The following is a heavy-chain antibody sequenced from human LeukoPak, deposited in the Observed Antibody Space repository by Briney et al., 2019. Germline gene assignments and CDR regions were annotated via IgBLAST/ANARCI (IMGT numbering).Heavy chain of an antibody. Sequence: GGSLRLTCAASGLGFSSFAMSWVRQGPARGLEWVSSMRGNGETFYADSVKGRFTLSSDSSRNTVYFQLNNLRVEDTAIYYCAKASWVSSTDAVRWGQGTLVTVSS. CDR1: GLGFSSFA. V-gene: IGHV3-23*01. D-gene: IGHD3-16*01. CDR3: AKASWVSSTDAVR. J-gene: IGHJ4*02. CDR2: MRGNGET.